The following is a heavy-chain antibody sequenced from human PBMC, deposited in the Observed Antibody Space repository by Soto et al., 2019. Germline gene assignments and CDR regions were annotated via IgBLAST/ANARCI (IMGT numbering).Heavy chain of an antibody. CDR1: GFTFSTYG. CDR2: ISYDGSNK. D-gene: IGHD3-10*01. CDR3: AKIIRRYGSGYDY. V-gene: IGHV3-30*18. J-gene: IGHJ4*02. Sequence: QVQLVESGGGVVQSGRSLRLSCAASGFTFSTYGMHWVRQAPGKGLERVAVISYDGSNKYYADSVKGRFTISRDNSKDTLFLQMNSLRAEDTAVYYCAKIIRRYGSGYDYWGQGTLVTVSP.